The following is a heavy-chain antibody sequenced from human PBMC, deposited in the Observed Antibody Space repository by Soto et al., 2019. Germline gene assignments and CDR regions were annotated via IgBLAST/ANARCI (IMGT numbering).Heavy chain of an antibody. V-gene: IGHV1-69*01. D-gene: IGHD6-13*01. CDR3: ASGASRWYPYFFDS. CDR2: IIPYYNTL. J-gene: IGHJ4*02. CDR1: EGTFNSYA. Sequence: QAQVVQSGAEVRKPGSSVKLSCKASEGTFNSYAIAWVRQAPGQGLEWMGGIIPYYNTLNYAQKFQDRVTVTADDSTNTVYMELSSLRSDDTAVYFCASGASRWYPYFFDSWAQGNLVTVSS.